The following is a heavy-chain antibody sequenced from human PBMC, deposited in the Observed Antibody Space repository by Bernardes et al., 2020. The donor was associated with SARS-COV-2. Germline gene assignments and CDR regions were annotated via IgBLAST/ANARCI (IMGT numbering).Heavy chain of an antibody. V-gene: IGHV3-53*01. Sequence: GGSLRLSCAASDFIVSSNYMSWVRQAPGKGLECVSLIYSGGSTYYADSAKGRFTISRDNSKNTVDLQMNSLRAEDTAVYFCAGSGDRRNFQYWGKGTLVTVSS. CDR3: AGSGDRRNFQY. CDR1: DFIVSSNY. D-gene: IGHD3-10*01. J-gene: IGHJ1*01. CDR2: IYSGGST.